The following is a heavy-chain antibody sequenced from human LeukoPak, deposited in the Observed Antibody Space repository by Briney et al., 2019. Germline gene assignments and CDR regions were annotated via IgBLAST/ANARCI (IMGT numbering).Heavy chain of an antibody. V-gene: IGHV4-4*07. CDR2: IYTSGST. J-gene: IGHJ4*02. CDR1: GGSISSYY. D-gene: IGHD3-16*02. CDR3: ARDYDYVWGSYRGYHFDY. Sequence: KTSETLSLTCTVSGGSISSYYWSWIRQPAGKGLEWIGRIYTSGSTNYNPSLKSRVTMSVDTSKNQFSLKLSSVTAADTAVYYCARDYDYVWGSYRGYHFDYWGQGTLVTVSS.